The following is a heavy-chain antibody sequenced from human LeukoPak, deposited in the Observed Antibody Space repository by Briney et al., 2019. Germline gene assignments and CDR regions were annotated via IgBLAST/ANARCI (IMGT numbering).Heavy chain of an antibody. CDR3: AKDLRSGIVGARGGDY. Sequence: GGSLRLSCAASGFTFSNYAMSWVRLAPGKGLEWVSAISGSGSGGSTYYADSVKGRFTISRDNSKNTLYLQMNSLRAEDTAVYYCAKDLRSGIVGARGGDYWGQGTLVTVSS. CDR1: GFTFSNYA. J-gene: IGHJ4*02. CDR2: ISGSGSGGST. D-gene: IGHD1-26*01. V-gene: IGHV3-23*01.